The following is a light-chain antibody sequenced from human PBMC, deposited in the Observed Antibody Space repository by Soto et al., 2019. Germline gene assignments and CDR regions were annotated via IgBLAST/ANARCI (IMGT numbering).Light chain of an antibody. Sequence: QSVLTQPASVSGSPGQSITISCTGTSSDVGGYNYVSWYQQHPGKAPKLIIFEVSYRPSEISNRFSASKSGDTASLTISGLQADDEADYYCCSYTDSRTHIFGRGTKVTVL. V-gene: IGLV2-14*01. CDR3: CSYTDSRTHI. CDR2: EVS. J-gene: IGLJ1*01. CDR1: SSDVGGYNY.